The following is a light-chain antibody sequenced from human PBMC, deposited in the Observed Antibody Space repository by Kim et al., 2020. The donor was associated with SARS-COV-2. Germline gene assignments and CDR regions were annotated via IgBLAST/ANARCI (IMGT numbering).Light chain of an antibody. CDR2: YDS. CDR1: NIGSKS. CDR3: QVWDSSSDHGGVL. Sequence: SYELTQPPSVSVAPGKTARITCGGNNIGSKSVHWYQQKPGQAPVLVIYYDSDRPSGIPERFSGSNSGNTATLTISRVEAGDEADYYCQVWDSSSDHGGVLFGGGTQLTVL. J-gene: IGLJ2*01. V-gene: IGLV3-21*04.